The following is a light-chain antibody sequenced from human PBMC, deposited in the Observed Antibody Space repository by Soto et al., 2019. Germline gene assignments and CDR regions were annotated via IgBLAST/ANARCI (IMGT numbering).Light chain of an antibody. CDR3: CSYAGSSTVV. Sequence: QSALTQPASVSGSPGQSITISCTGTSSDVGSYNLVSWYQQHPGKAPKLMIYECSKRPSGVSNRFSGSKSGNTASLTLSGLQAEDEADYYCCSYAGSSTVVFGGGTQLPVL. CDR1: SSDVGSYNL. V-gene: IGLV2-23*01. CDR2: ECS. J-gene: IGLJ2*01.